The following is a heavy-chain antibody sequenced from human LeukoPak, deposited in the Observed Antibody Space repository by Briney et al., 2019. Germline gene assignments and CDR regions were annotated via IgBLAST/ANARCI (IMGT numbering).Heavy chain of an antibody. CDR1: GFTFSSYW. D-gene: IGHD3-3*01. CDR3: ARDTVFGVITGPRMDV. V-gene: IGHV3-7*01. CDR2: IKPDGSDK. J-gene: IGHJ6*02. Sequence: GGSLRLSCAASGFTFSSYWMSWVRQAPGKGLEWVAIIKPDGSDKYYVDSVEGRFTISRDNAKNSLYLQMNSLRAEDTAVYYCARDTVFGVITGPRMDVWGQGTTVTVSS.